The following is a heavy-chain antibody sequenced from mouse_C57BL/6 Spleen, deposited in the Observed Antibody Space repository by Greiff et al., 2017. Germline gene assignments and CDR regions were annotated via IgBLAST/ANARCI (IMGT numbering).Heavy chain of an antibody. D-gene: IGHD1-1*01. CDR1: GYSITSGYY. V-gene: IGHV3-6*01. CDR2: ISYDGSN. CDR3: ARGDDYYGSSGFAY. J-gene: IGHJ3*01. Sequence: EVQLQESGPGLVKPSQSLSLTCSVTGYSITSGYYWNWIRQFPGNKLEWMGYISYDGSNNYNPSLKNRISITRDTSKNQFFLKLNSVTTEDTATYYCARGDDYYGSSGFAYWGQGTLVTVSA.